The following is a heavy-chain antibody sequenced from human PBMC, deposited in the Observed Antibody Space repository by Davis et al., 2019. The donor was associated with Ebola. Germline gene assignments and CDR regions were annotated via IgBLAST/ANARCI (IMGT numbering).Heavy chain of an antibody. CDR3: ARDGSGLGY. D-gene: IGHD6-19*01. J-gene: IGHJ4*02. Sequence: PGGSLRLSCAASGFTFRSYRMHWVRQAPGKGLVWVSHINSDGISTGYADSVKGRFTISRDNAKNTLYLQMNSLRAEDTAVYFCARDGSGLGYWGQGTLVTVSS. CDR1: GFTFRSYR. CDR2: INSDGIST. V-gene: IGHV3-74*01.